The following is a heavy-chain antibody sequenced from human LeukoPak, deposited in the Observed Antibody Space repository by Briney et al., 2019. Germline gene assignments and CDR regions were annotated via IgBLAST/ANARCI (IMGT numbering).Heavy chain of an antibody. CDR3: ARLNYPREDCSSTSCYRRSAFDI. CDR1: GGSISSSCYY. V-gene: IGHV4-39*01. CDR2: IYYSGST. J-gene: IGHJ3*02. D-gene: IGHD2-2*01. Sequence: SETLSLTCTVSGGSISSSCYYWGWIRQPPGKGLEWIGSIYYSGSTYYNPSLKSRVTISVDTSKNQFSLKLSSVTAADTSVYYCARLNYPREDCSSTSCYRRSAFDIWGQGTMVTVSS.